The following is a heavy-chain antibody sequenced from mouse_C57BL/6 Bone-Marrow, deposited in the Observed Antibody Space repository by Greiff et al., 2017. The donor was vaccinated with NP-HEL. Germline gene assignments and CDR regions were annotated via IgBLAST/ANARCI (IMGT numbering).Heavy chain of an antibody. CDR3: AKDSNFWYFDV. Sequence: QVQLQQSGAELARPGASVKLSCKASGYTFKSYGISWVKQRTGQGLEWIGEIYPRSGNTYYNEKFKGKATLTADKSSSTAYMELRSLTSEDSAVYFCAKDSNFWYFDVWGTGTTVTVSS. CDR2: IYPRSGNT. J-gene: IGHJ1*03. CDR1: GYTFKSYG. D-gene: IGHD2-5*01. V-gene: IGHV1-81*01.